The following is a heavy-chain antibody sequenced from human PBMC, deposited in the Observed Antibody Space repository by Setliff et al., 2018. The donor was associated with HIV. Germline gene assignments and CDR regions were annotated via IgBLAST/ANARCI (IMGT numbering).Heavy chain of an antibody. J-gene: IGHJ4*02. Sequence: NPSETLSLTCAVYGGSFSDYYWTWIRQSPGKGLEWIGEINHRGSTNYNPSLKSRVTVSVDTSKNQFSLKLGSVTAADTAVYYCARESPSSSWFYFDFWGRGTLVTVSS. CDR2: INHRGST. CDR3: ARESPSSSWFYFDF. V-gene: IGHV4-34*01. CDR1: GGSFSDYY. D-gene: IGHD6-13*01.